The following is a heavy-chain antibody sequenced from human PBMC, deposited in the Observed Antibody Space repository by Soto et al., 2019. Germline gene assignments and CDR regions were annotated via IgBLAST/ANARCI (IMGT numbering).Heavy chain of an antibody. V-gene: IGHV4-30-4*08. CDR1: GGSISSGGYS. CDR3: ARAGVATIYPGNNWFDP. Sequence: PSETLSLTCAVSGGSISSGGYSWSWIRQPTGKGLEWIGYIYYSGSTYYNPSLKSRVTISVDTSKNQFSLNLSSVTAADTAMYYCARAGVATIYPGNNWFDPWGQGTLVTVSS. CDR2: IYYSGST. J-gene: IGHJ5*02. D-gene: IGHD5-12*01.